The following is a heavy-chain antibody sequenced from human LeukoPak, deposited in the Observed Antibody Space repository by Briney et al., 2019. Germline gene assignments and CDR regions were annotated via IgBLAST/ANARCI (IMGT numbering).Heavy chain of an antibody. V-gene: IGHV4-4*02. D-gene: IGHD6-19*01. CDR2: IYHAGGA. J-gene: IGHJ4*02. CDR3: ARVTGIAVAGTYY. Sequence: SETLSLTCAVSGGSISSDNWWGWVRQTPGKGLEWIAEIYHAGGANYNASLKSRVTISVDTSKNQFSLKLSSVTAADTAVYYCARVTGIAVAGTYYWGQGTLVTVSS. CDR1: GGSISSDNW.